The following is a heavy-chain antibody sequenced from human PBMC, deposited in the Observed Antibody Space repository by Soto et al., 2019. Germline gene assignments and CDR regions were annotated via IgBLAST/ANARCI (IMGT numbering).Heavy chain of an antibody. D-gene: IGHD6-6*01. V-gene: IGHV3-30-3*01. CDR1: GFTFSSYA. CDR3: ARDRSSSDYYYYYGMDV. CDR2: ISYDGSNK. Sequence: QVQLEESGGGVVQPGRSLRLSCAASGFTFSSYAMHWVRQAPGKGLEWAAVISYDGSNKYYADSVKGRFTISRDNSKNTLYLQMNSLRAEDTAVYYCARDRSSSDYYYYYGMDVWGQGTTVTVSS. J-gene: IGHJ6*02.